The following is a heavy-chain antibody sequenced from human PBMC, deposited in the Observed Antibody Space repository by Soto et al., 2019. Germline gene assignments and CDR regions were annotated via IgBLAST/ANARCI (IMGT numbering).Heavy chain of an antibody. CDR3: ARENLFRGDLTAHMDV. CDR2: ISYDGNTK. D-gene: IGHD3-16*01. J-gene: IGHJ6*02. CDR1: GFTFSSSA. Sequence: RSLRLSCAASGFTFSSSAMHWVRQAPGKGLDWVAVISYDGNTKYYEDSVRGRLSISRDNSNDTLYLQMNSLRPEDTGLYFCARENLFRGDLTAHMDVWGQGTTVTVSS. V-gene: IGHV3-30-3*01.